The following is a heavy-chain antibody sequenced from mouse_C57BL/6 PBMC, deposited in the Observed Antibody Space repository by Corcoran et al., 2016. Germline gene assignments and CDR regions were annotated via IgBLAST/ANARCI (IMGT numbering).Heavy chain of an antibody. J-gene: IGHJ1*01. CDR1: GFTFDDYG. CDR2: ITYSGGST. Sequence: SGGGLVQPGGSLRLSCVTSGFTFDDYGMSWIRQAPGKGLEWISAITYSGGSTYYADSVKGRFTISRDNGKNTLYLQMSSLRPEDTATYYCARNSGYFEVWGAGTLVTVSS. V-gene: IGHV5-12*02. CDR3: ARNSGYFEV.